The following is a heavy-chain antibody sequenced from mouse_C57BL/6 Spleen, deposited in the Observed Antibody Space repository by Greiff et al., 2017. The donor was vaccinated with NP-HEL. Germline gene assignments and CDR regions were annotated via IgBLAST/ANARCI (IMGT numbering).Heavy chain of an antibody. CDR3: ARSPHYWYFDV. CDR2: IDPSDSET. Sequence: QVQLQQPGAELVRPGSSVKLSCKASGYTFTSYWMHWVKQRPRQGLEWIGNIDPSDSETHYNQKFKDKATLTVDKSSSTAYMQLSSLTSEDSAVYYCARSPHYWYFDVWGTGTTVTVSS. V-gene: IGHV1-52*01. CDR1: GYTFTSYW. J-gene: IGHJ1*03.